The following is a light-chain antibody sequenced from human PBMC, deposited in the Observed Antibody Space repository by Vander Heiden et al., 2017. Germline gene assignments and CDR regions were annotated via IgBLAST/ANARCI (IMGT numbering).Light chain of an antibody. Sequence: NFLLTPPPSVYESPGKTVTISCTRSSGSIGSNYVQWYQQRPGSSPTTVIFEDNQRPSGVPDRFSGSIDRSSNSASLSISGLTPEDEADYFCQSYDRGNHVVFGGGTKLTVL. CDR2: EDN. CDR1: SGSIGSNY. V-gene: IGLV6-57*01. CDR3: QSYDRGNHVV. J-gene: IGLJ2*01.